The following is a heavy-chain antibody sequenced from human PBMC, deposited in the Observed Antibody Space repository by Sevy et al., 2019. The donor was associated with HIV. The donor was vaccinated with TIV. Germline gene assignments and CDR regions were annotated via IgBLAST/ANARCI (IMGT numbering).Heavy chain of an antibody. Sequence: GGSLRLSCAASGLSVSDNYMNWVRQAPGKGLELVSVIYSDGRTYYADSVKGRFTISRDNSKNTLYLHMNNLRPEDTAVYYCARDRYYDASDNYYYDYGMDVWGQGTTVTVSS. J-gene: IGHJ6*02. CDR1: GLSVSDNY. D-gene: IGHD3-22*01. CDR3: ARDRYYDASDNYYYDYGMDV. V-gene: IGHV3-66*01. CDR2: IYSDGRT.